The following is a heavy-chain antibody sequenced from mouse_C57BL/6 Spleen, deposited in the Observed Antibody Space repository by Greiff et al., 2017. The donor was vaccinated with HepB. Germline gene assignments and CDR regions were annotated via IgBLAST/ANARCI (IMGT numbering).Heavy chain of an antibody. Sequence: VQLQQSGAELVRPGASVTLSCKASGYTFTDYEMHWVKQTPVHGLEWIGAIDPETGGTAYNQKFKGKAILTADKSSSTAYMELRRLTSEDSAVYYCTKWDGGFDYWGQGTTLTVSS. CDR2: IDPETGGT. CDR1: GYTFTDYE. D-gene: IGHD4-1*01. CDR3: TKWDGGFDY. J-gene: IGHJ2*01. V-gene: IGHV1-15*01.